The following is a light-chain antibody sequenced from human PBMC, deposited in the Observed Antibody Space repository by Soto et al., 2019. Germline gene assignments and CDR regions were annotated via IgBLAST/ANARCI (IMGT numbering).Light chain of an antibody. CDR2: YAS. CDR3: QQYDNLPPWT. J-gene: IGKJ1*01. V-gene: IGKV3-15*01. CDR1: QSVGIY. Sequence: EIVMTQSPATLSVSPGERATLSCRASQSVGIYLAWYQQKPGQAPRLLIYYASTTAAGVPARFSGGGSGTEFTLTISNLQSEDFAIYHCQQYDNLPPWTFGQGTKVEIK.